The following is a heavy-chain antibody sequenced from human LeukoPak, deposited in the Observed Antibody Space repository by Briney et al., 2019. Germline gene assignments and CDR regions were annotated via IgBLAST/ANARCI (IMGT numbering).Heavy chain of an antibody. J-gene: IGHJ4*02. D-gene: IGHD3-22*01. V-gene: IGHV4-38-2*02. Sequence: SETLSLTCTVSGYYITRGYYWGWIRQPPGKGLEWIGSINHSGSTYYNPSLESRVTISVDTSKNQFSLKLSSVTAADTAVYYCARTERESSGNDYWGQGTLVTVSS. CDR2: INHSGST. CDR1: GYYITRGYY. CDR3: ARTERESSGNDY.